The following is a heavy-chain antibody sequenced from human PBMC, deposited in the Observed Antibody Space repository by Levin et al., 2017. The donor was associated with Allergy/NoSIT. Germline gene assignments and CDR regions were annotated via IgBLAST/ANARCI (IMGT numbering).Heavy chain of an antibody. CDR2: IIPIYGTT. V-gene: IGHV1-69*13. CDR3: ARVYSDLGYSYGYYFDY. D-gene: IGHD5-18*01. J-gene: IGHJ4*02. CDR1: GGTFSSYW. Sequence: SVKVSCKASGGTFSSYWISWVRQAPGQGLEWMGWIIPIYGTTKYAQTFQGRVTITADESTGTAYMELSSLRSEDTAVYYCARVYSDLGYSYGYYFDYWGQGTLVAVAS.